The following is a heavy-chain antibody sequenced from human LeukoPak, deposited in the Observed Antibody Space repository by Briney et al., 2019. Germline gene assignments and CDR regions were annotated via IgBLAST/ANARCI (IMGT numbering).Heavy chain of an antibody. CDR2: ISWNGGRI. J-gene: IGHJ4*02. CDR3: AKGSGQYGAYDSSGLDY. Sequence: GRSLRLSCAASGFTFDDYAMHWVRQAPGKGLEGVSGISWNGGRIGYADSVKGRFAISRDNAKNSLYLQMSSLRAEDTAFYYCAKGSGQYGAYDSSGLDYWGQGTLVAVSS. V-gene: IGHV3-9*01. CDR1: GFTFDDYA. D-gene: IGHD3-22*01.